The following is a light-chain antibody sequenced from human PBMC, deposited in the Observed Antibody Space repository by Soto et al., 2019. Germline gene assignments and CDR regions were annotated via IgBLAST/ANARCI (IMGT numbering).Light chain of an antibody. CDR3: QVWDSSSDHPR. Sequence: SYELTQPPSVSVAPGQTARITCGGTNIGSKSVHWYQQKPGQAPVLVVYDDSDRPSGIPERFSGSNSGNTATLTISRVEAGDEADYYCQVWDSSSDHPRFGGGTKLTGL. J-gene: IGLJ2*01. CDR2: DDS. V-gene: IGLV3-21*02. CDR1: NIGSKS.